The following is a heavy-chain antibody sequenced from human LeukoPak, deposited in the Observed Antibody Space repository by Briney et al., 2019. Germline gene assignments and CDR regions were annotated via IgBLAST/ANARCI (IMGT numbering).Heavy chain of an antibody. J-gene: IGHJ4*02. CDR1: GFTFDDYA. V-gene: IGHV3-9*01. Sequence: PGRSLRLSCAASGFTFDDYAMHWVRQAPGKGLEWVSGISWNSGSIGHADSVKGRFTISRDNAKNSLYLQMNSLRAEDTALYYCAKGGYYYDSSGYLHFDYWGQGTLVTVSS. CDR2: ISWNSGSI. CDR3: AKGGYYYDSSGYLHFDY. D-gene: IGHD3-22*01.